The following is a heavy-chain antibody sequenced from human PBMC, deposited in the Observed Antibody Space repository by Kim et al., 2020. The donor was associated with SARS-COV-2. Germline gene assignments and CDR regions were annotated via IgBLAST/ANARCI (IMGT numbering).Heavy chain of an antibody. Sequence: SVKVSCKASGGTFSSYAISWVRQAPGQGLEWMGGIIPIFGTANYAQKFQGRVTITADESTSTAYMELSSLRSEDTAVYYCARGITMIVDYYYYGMDVWGQGTTVTVSS. CDR3: ARGITMIVDYYYYGMDV. J-gene: IGHJ6*02. CDR1: GGTFSSYA. V-gene: IGHV1-69*13. CDR2: IIPIFGTA. D-gene: IGHD3-22*01.